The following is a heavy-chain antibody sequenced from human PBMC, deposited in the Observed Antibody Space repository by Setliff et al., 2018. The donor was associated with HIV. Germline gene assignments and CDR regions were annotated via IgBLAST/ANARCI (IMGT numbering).Heavy chain of an antibody. J-gene: IGHJ6*03. CDR2: IDHSGST. D-gene: IGHD3-3*01. CDR3: ARGRQFTFWSAYMHMDV. V-gene: IGHV4-38-2*01. Sequence: SETLSLTCGVSGYSISSGYYWGWIRQPPGKGLEWIGEIDHSGSTKYNPSLKSRVAISVDTSKNQFSLKVNSVTAADTAIYYCARGRQFTFWSAYMHMDVWGKGTSVTVSS. CDR1: GYSISSGYY.